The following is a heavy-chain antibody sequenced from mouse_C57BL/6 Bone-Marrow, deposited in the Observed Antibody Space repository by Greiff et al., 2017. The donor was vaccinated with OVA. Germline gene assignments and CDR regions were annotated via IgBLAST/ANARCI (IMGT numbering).Heavy chain of an antibody. CDR1: GYTFTGYW. V-gene: IGHV1-9*01. J-gene: IGHJ3*01. CDR3: AREGIYYGNPAWFAY. Sequence: QVQLKQSGAELMKPGASVKLSCKATGYTFTGYWIEWVKQRPGHGLEWIGEILPGSGSTNYNEKFKGKATFTADTSSNTAYMQLSSLTTEDSAIYYCAREGIYYGNPAWFAYWGQGTLVTVSA. CDR2: ILPGSGST. D-gene: IGHD2-1*01.